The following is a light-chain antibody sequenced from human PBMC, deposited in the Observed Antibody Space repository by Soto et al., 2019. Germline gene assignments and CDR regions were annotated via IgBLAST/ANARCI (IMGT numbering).Light chain of an antibody. CDR2: AAS. CDR1: QRISIN. J-gene: IGKJ5*01. CDR3: QQSYITPNT. Sequence: DIQMTQSPSSLSASVGDRVIITCRASQRISINLNWYQQKPGKAPKLLIYAASSLQSGVPSRFSGSGSGTDFTLTISSLQPEDFATYYCQQSYITPNTFGQGTRLEIK. V-gene: IGKV1-39*01.